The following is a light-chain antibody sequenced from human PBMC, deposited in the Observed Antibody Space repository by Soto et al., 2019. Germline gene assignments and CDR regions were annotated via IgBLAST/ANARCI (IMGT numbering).Light chain of an antibody. Sequence: EIVMTQSPATLSVSPGERATLSCRASQSVSSNLAWYQQKPGQAPRLLIYGATTRATGIPARFSGSGSETEFTLTISSLQSEDFAVYYCQRYNNWLTFGGGTEVVIK. V-gene: IGKV3-15*01. CDR3: QRYNNWLT. CDR2: GAT. CDR1: QSVSSN. J-gene: IGKJ4*01.